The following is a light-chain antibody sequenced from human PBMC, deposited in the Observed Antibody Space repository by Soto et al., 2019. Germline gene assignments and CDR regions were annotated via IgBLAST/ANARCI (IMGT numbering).Light chain of an antibody. CDR1: SSDVGAYKY. CDR2: EVS. J-gene: IGLJ2*01. CDR3: NSYTSSSTAI. V-gene: IGLV2-14*01. Sequence: QSALTQPASVSGSPGQSITIYCTGTSSDVGAYKYVSWFQQHPGKAPKLIIYEVSNRPSGVSNRFSGSKSGNTASLTISGLQGEDEADYYCNSYTSSSTAIFGGGTKLTVL.